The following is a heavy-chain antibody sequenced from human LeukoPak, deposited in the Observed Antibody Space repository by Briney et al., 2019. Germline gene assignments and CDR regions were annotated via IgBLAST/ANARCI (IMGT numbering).Heavy chain of an antibody. CDR1: GGSISSSSYY. V-gene: IGHV4-39*01. CDR3: ARRRNQYVVPAAIGNWFDP. J-gene: IGHJ5*02. Sequence: PSETLSLTCTVSGGSISSSSYYWGWIRQPPGKGLEWIGSIYYSGSTYYNPSLKSRVTISVDTSKNQFSLKLSSVTAADTAVYYCARRRNQYVVPAAIGNWFDPWGQGTLVTVSS. CDR2: IYYSGST. D-gene: IGHD2-2*01.